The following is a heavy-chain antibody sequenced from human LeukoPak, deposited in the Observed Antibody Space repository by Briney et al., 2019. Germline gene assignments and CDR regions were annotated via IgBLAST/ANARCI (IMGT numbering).Heavy chain of an antibody. V-gene: IGHV4-59*01. CDR2: IYYSGST. D-gene: IGHD4-17*01. Sequence: SETLSLTCTVSCGSIRSYYCSWVRQPPGKGLEWIGYIYYSGSTNYNPSLKSRVSISVDTSKNQFSLKLSSVTAADTAVYYCASTGSTVTRFYPFDHWGQGTLVTVSS. J-gene: IGHJ4*02. CDR3: ASTGSTVTRFYPFDH. CDR1: CGSIRSYY.